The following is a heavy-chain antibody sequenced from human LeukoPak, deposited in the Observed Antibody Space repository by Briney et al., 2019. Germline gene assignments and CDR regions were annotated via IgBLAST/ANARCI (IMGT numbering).Heavy chain of an antibody. D-gene: IGHD1-26*01. CDR1: GFTFSNHS. V-gene: IGHV3-23*01. CDR3: AKDWQGKSGSYFGFFDY. Sequence: GGSLRLSCAASGFTFSNHSMNWVRQAPGKGLEWVSGISPGGDITYYADSVQGWFTISRDNSKNTLYLQMNSLRAEDTAVYYCAKDWQGKSGSYFGFFDYWGQGTLVTVSS. CDR2: ISPGGDIT. J-gene: IGHJ4*02.